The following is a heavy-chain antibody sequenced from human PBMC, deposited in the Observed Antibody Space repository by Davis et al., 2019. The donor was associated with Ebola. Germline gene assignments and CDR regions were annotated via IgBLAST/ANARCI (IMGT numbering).Heavy chain of an antibody. CDR3: SGTVAGRDY. CDR1: GFTFSGSA. V-gene: IGHV3-73*01. Sequence: GESLKISCAASGFTFSGSAMHWVRQASGKGLEWVGRIRSKANSYATAYAASVKGGFTISRDDSKNTAYLQMNSLKTEDTAVYYCSGTVAGRDYWGQGTLVTVSS. J-gene: IGHJ4*02. D-gene: IGHD6-19*01. CDR2: IRSKANSYAT.